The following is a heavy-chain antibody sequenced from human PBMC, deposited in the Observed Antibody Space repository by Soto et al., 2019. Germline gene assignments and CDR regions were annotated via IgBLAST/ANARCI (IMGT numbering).Heavy chain of an antibody. D-gene: IGHD1-20*01. CDR3: ARHNWNHSWGSIWFDP. Sequence: ASVQVSCKASGGTFSSYAISWVRQAPGQGLEWMGVIIPIFGTANYAQKFQGRVTITADESTSTAYMELSSLRSEDTAVYYCARHNWNHSWGSIWFDPWGQGTLVTVSS. CDR1: GGTFSSYA. CDR2: IIPIFGTA. V-gene: IGHV1-69*13. J-gene: IGHJ5*02.